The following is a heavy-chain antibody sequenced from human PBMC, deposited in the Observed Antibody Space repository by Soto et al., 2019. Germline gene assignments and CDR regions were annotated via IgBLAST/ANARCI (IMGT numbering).Heavy chain of an antibody. CDR1: GFTFGDYA. CDR2: IRSKAYGGTT. D-gene: IGHD1-1*01. V-gene: IGHV3-49*03. J-gene: IGHJ6*03. CDR3: TRDPELEPDYYYYYMYV. Sequence: PGGSLRLSCTASGFTFGDYAMSWFRQAPGKGLEWVGFIRSKAYGGTTEYAASVKGRFTISRDDSKSIAYLQMNSLKTEDTAVYYCTRDPELEPDYYYYYMYVWGKGTTVTVSS.